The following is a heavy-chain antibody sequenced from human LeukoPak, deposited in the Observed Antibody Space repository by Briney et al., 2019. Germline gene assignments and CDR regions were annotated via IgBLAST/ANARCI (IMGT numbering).Heavy chain of an antibody. V-gene: IGHV3-30*18. CDR3: AKKAADYFDY. Sequence: PGRSLRLSCAASGFTFSSYGMHWVRQAPGKGLEWVAVISYDGSNKYYADSVKGRFTISRDNSKNTLYLQMNSLRAEDTAVYYCAKKAADYFDYWGQGALVTVSS. CDR1: GFTFSSYG. CDR2: ISYDGSNK. J-gene: IGHJ4*02. D-gene: IGHD6-13*01.